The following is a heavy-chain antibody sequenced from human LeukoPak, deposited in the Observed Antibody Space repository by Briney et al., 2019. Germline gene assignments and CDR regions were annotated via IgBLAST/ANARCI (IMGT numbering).Heavy chain of an antibody. CDR2: ISSSSSTI. Sequence: GGSLRLSCAASGFIFSSAWMSWVRQAPGKGLEWVSYISSSSSTIYYADSVKGRFTISRDNAKNSLYLQMNSLRAEDTAVYYCARGRGYLDYWGQGTLVTVSS. D-gene: IGHD3-10*01. V-gene: IGHV3-48*04. J-gene: IGHJ4*02. CDR3: ARGRGYLDY. CDR1: GFIFSSAW.